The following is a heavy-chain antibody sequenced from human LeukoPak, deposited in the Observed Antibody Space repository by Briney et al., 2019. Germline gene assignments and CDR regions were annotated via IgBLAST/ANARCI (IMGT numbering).Heavy chain of an antibody. J-gene: IGHJ4*02. CDR1: GGSFSGYY. Sequence: SETLSLTCAVYGGSFSGYYWSWIRQPPGKGLEWIGEINHSGSTNYNPSFKSRVTISVDTSKNQFSLKLSSVTAADTAVYYCARVSCSSTSCYGAGFDYWGQGTLVTVSS. CDR2: INHSGST. V-gene: IGHV4-34*01. CDR3: ARVSCSSTSCYGAGFDY. D-gene: IGHD2-2*01.